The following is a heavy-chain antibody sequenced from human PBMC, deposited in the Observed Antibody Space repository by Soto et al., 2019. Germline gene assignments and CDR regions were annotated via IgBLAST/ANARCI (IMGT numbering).Heavy chain of an antibody. CDR3: ARGGGRVAPPWFDP. CDR2: IGTAGDT. D-gene: IGHD3-16*01. CDR1: GFTFSSYD. V-gene: IGHV3-13*01. J-gene: IGHJ5*02. Sequence: EVQLVEAGGGLVQPGGSLRLSCAASGFTFSSYDMHWVRQATGKGLEWVSAIGTAGDTYYPGSVKGRFTISRENAKNPLYLQMHGLGAGDTAVYYCARGGGRVAPPWFDPWGQGTLVTVSS.